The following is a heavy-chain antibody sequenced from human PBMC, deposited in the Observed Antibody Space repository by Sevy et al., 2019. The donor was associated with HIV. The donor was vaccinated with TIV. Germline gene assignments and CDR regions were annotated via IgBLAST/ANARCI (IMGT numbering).Heavy chain of an antibody. CDR1: GFTFSSYA. D-gene: IGHD3-22*01. Sequence: GGSLRLSCAASGFTFSSYAMSWVRQAPGKGLEWVSAISGSGGSTHYADSVKGRFTISRDNSKNTLYLQMNSLRAEDTAVYYCAKGSYDSSGYYFGYWGQGTLVTVSS. CDR3: AKGSYDSSGYYFGY. V-gene: IGHV3-23*01. J-gene: IGHJ4*02. CDR2: ISGSGGST.